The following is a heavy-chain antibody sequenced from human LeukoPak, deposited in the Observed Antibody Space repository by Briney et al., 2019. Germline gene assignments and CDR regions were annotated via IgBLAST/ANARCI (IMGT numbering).Heavy chain of an antibody. CDR1: GGSISSYY. Sequence: PSETLSLTCTVSGGSISSYYWSWIRQPPGKGLELIGYIYYSGSTNYNPSLKSRVTISVDTSKNQFSLKLSSVTAADTAVYYCARVHLRYYDILTGYFPDAFDIWGQGTMVTVSS. D-gene: IGHD3-9*01. CDR3: ARVHLRYYDILTGYFPDAFDI. V-gene: IGHV4-59*01. CDR2: IYYSGST. J-gene: IGHJ3*02.